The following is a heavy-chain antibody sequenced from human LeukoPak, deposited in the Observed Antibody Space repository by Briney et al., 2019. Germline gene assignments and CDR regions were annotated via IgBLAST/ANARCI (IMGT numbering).Heavy chain of an antibody. J-gene: IGHJ4*02. CDR1: GFTFSSYSM. Sequence: GSLRLSCAASGFTFSSYSMNWVRQPPGKGLEWIGEIYHSGSTNYNPSLKSRVTISVDKSKNQFSLKLSSVTAADTAVYYCARWVEVAAAGNFDYWGQGTLVTVSS. V-gene: IGHV4-4*02. CDR3: ARWVEVAAAGNFDY. D-gene: IGHD6-13*01. CDR2: IYHSGST.